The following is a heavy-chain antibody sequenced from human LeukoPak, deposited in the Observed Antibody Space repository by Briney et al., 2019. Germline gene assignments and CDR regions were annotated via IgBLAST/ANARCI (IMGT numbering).Heavy chain of an antibody. V-gene: IGHV1-69*04. J-gene: IGHJ3*02. CDR3: ASWGTTDDAFDI. Sequence: ASVTVSCKASGGTFSSYAISWVRQAPGQGLEWMGRIIPIFGIANYAQKFQGRVTITADKSTSTAYMELSSLRSEDTAVYYCASWGTTDDAFDIWGQGTMVTVSS. D-gene: IGHD3-16*01. CDR1: GGTFSSYA. CDR2: IIPIFGIA.